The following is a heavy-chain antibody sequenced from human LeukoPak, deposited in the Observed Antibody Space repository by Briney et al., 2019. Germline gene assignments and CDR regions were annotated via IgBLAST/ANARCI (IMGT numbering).Heavy chain of an antibody. V-gene: IGHV4-30-2*01. Sequence: SETLSLTYTVSGGSISSGGYYWSWIRQPPGKGLEWIGYIYHSGSTYYNPSLKSRVTISVDRSKNQFSLKLSSVTAADTAVYYCARFNYDFWSGPGSYFDYWGQGTLVTVSS. CDR2: IYHSGST. CDR1: GGSISSGGYY. CDR3: ARFNYDFWSGPGSYFDY. D-gene: IGHD3-3*01. J-gene: IGHJ4*02.